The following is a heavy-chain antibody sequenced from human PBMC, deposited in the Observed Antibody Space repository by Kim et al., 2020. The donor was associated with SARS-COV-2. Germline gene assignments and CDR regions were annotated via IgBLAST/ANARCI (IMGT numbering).Heavy chain of an antibody. V-gene: IGHV4-39*01. J-gene: IGHJ4*02. D-gene: IGHD2-2*01. Sequence: SLKSRVTISVDTSKNQFSLKLSSVTAADTAVYYCARHCSSTSCYSDYFDYWGQGTLVTVSS. CDR3: ARHCSSTSCYSDYFDY.